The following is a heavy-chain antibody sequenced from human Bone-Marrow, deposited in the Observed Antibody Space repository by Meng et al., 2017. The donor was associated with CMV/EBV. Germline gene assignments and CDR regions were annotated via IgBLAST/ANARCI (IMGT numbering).Heavy chain of an antibody. J-gene: IGHJ4*02. V-gene: IGHV3-43*01. D-gene: IGHD2-2*01. CDR3: AKGGVVIPTAMSY. CDR2: ISWDGFNT. Sequence: GESLKISCAASGFTFDDYTMHWVRQAPGKGLEWVSLISWDGFNTYYADSVKGRFTISRDNSKNSLYLQMNSLRTEDTALYYCAKGGVVIPTAMSYWVKGTLATFPS. CDR1: GFTFDDYT.